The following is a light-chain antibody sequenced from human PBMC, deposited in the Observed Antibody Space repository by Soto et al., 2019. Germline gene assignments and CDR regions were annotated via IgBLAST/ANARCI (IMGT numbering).Light chain of an antibody. CDR2: RTS. Sequence: VLTQSPGTLSLSPGDRATLSCRASQSVSILLAWYQQKPGQAPRLLMFRTSSRATGFPARFSGSGSGTEFNLTISSLQSEDFGVYYCQQYNNWPRATFGGGTKVDIK. J-gene: IGKJ4*01. CDR1: QSVSIL. V-gene: IGKV3-15*01. CDR3: QQYNNWPRAT.